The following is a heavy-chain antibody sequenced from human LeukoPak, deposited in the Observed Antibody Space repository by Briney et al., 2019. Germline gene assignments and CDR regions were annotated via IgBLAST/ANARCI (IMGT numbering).Heavy chain of an antibody. Sequence: ASVNVSCKASGYTFTSYYMHWLRQAPGQGLEWMGIVHPSGGSTSYAQKFQGRVTMTRDTATSTVYMELSSLRSEDTALYYCARITMTTSAWYFDLWGRGSLVTVSS. CDR2: VHPSGGST. D-gene: IGHD3-22*01. CDR1: GYTFTSYY. J-gene: IGHJ2*01. CDR3: ARITMTTSAWYFDL. V-gene: IGHV1-46*01.